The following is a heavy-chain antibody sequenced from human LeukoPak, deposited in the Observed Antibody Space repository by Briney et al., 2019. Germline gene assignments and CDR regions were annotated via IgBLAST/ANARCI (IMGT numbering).Heavy chain of an antibody. CDR3: ARELRWFGGGFDP. V-gene: IGHV4-31*03. CDR1: SGSISSGGYY. Sequence: SETLSLTCTVSSGSISSGGYYWSWIRQHPGKGLEWIGSMYYTGSTYYNPSLESRVTISLDTSKNQFSLKLTSVTAADTAVYYCARELRWFGGGFDPWGQGTLVTVSS. D-gene: IGHD3-10*01. J-gene: IGHJ5*02. CDR2: MYYTGST.